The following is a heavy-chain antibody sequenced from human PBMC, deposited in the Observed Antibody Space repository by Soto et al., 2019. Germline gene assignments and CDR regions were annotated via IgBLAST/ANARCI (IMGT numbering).Heavy chain of an antibody. J-gene: IGHJ6*02. V-gene: IGHV4-4*07. D-gene: IGHD3-3*01. CDR1: GGSISSYY. CDR2: IYTSGST. CDR3: ARDRVEVTRDFWSGYYPAYYYYGMDV. Sequence: XGTLSLTCTVSGGSISSYYWSWIRQPSGKGLEWIGRIYTSGSTNYNPSLKSRVTMSVDTSKNQFSLKLSSVTAADTAVYYCARDRVEVTRDFWSGYYPAYYYYGMDVWGQGTTVTVSS.